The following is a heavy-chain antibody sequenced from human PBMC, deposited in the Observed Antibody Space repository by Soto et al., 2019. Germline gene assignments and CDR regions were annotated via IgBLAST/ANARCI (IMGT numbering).Heavy chain of an antibody. J-gene: IGHJ1*01. D-gene: IGHD1-1*01. CDR2: IIPNLGKA. CDR1: GGAFSSYV. CDR3: ARGWKDFPH. Sequence: QVQLVQSGAEVKKPGSSVKVSCKASGGAFSSYVISWVRQAPGQGLECMGGIIPNLGKANYAQKFQGRVTITADESTSTAYIELRSLGSDDTAVYYCARGWKDFPHWGQGTLVTVSS. V-gene: IGHV1-69*01.